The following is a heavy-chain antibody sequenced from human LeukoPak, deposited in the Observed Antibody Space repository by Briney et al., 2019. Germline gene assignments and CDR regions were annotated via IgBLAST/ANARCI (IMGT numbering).Heavy chain of an antibody. CDR2: IIPIFGTA. D-gene: IGHD2-21*02. CDR1: GGTFSSYA. Sequence: SVNVSCKASGGTFSSYAISWVRQAPGQGLEWMGGIIPIFGTANYAQKFQGRVTITADESTSTAYMELSSLRSEDTAVYYCAWGAYCGGDCYSSFDYWGQGTLVTVSS. CDR3: AWGAYCGGDCYSSFDY. V-gene: IGHV1-69*13. J-gene: IGHJ4*02.